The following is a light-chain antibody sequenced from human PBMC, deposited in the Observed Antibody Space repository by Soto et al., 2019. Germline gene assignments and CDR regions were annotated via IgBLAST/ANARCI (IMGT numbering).Light chain of an antibody. Sequence: DIQMTQSPSSVSASVGDRVTITCRASQGISSWLAWYQQKPGKAPKLLIYAASSLQSGVPSRFSGSASATEFTPTISSVQPEDFAPYYFQQANSFPFTFGPGTKVDIK. V-gene: IGKV1-12*01. CDR3: QQANSFPFT. CDR1: QGISSW. CDR2: AAS. J-gene: IGKJ3*01.